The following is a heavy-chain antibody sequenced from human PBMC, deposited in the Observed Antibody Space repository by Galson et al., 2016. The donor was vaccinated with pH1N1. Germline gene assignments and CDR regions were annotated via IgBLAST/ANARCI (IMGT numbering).Heavy chain of an antibody. CDR3: ARQGGYNSGRGDFGAFDI. CDR1: GYRFTNYW. D-gene: IGHD6-19*01. Sequence: QSGAEVKKPGDSLKISCKGSGYRFTNYWIGWVRQMPGKGLECVGLVYPAASDTRYRPSIPGQVTIPVDNSNNTAYLQWSSLKASDTAIYYCARQGGYNSGRGDFGAFDIWGQGTVVTVSS. CDR2: VYPAASDT. J-gene: IGHJ3*02. V-gene: IGHV5-51*01.